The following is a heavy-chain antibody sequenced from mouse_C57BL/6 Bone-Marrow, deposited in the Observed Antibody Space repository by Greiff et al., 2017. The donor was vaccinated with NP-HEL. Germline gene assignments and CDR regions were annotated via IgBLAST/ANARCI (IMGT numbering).Heavy chain of an antibody. CDR3: ARNRGYYGSRYFDV. CDR1: GYTFTNYW. D-gene: IGHD1-1*01. Sequence: VKLMESGAELVRPGTSVKMSCKASGYTFTNYWIGWAKQRPGHGLEWIGYIYPGGGYTNYNEKFKGKATLTADKSSSTAYMQFSSLTSEDSAIYCCARNRGYYGSRYFDVWGTGTTVTVSS. CDR2: IYPGGGYT. J-gene: IGHJ1*03. V-gene: IGHV1-63*01.